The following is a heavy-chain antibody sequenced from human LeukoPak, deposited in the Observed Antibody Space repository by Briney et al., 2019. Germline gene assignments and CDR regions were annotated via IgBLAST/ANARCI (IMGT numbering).Heavy chain of an antibody. CDR3: ARHPDSYGRFSLMDV. Sequence: GGSLKISCKGSGYSFTSYWIGWVRQMPGKGLEWMGIIYPGDSDTRYSPSFQGQVTISADKSISTAYLQWSSLKASDTAMYYCARHPDSYGRFSLMDVWGKGTTVTISS. CDR2: IYPGDSDT. J-gene: IGHJ6*04. D-gene: IGHD5-18*01. CDR1: GYSFTSYW. V-gene: IGHV5-51*01.